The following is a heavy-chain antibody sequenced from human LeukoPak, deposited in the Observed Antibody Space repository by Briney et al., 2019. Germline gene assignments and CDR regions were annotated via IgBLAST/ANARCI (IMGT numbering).Heavy chain of an antibody. CDR2: VSGSGGST. J-gene: IGHJ4*02. Sequence: PGGSLRLSCAASGFTFSIYAMSWVRQAPGKGLEWVSGVSGSGGSTYYADSVKGRFTISRDNSKNTLYLQMNSLRAEGTAVYYCAKDLDIVATITGNWGQGTLVTVSS. CDR3: AKDLDIVATITGN. CDR1: GFTFSIYA. D-gene: IGHD5-12*01. V-gene: IGHV3-23*01.